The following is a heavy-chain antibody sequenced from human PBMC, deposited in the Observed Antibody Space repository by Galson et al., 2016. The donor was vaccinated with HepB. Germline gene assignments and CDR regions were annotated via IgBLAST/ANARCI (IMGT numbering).Heavy chain of an antibody. CDR1: GFTFRDYA. CDR2: ISGSGDNT. D-gene: IGHD6-13*01. CDR3: ARDKSIGSSWSPYYYYYGMDV. Sequence: SLRLSCTASGFTFRDYAMNWVRQAPGKGLQWVSTISGSGDNTYYGDSVKGRFAVSRDNSKNSLYLQMNSLRAVDTAVYYCARDKSIGSSWSPYYYYYGMDVWGQGTTVTVSS. J-gene: IGHJ6*02. V-gene: IGHV3-23*01.